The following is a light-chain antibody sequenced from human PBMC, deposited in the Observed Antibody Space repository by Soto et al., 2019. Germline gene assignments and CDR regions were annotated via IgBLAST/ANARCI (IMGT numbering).Light chain of an antibody. CDR1: QSISSW. CDR3: QQSYSTSWT. CDR2: AAS. J-gene: IGKJ1*01. V-gene: IGKV1-39*01. Sequence: EIQVTQAPSTLSAAVGDRVTITCRASQSISSWLAWYQQRPGKAPKLLIYAASSLQSGVPSRFSGSGSGTDFTLTISSLQPEDFATYYCQQSYSTSWTFGQGTKV.